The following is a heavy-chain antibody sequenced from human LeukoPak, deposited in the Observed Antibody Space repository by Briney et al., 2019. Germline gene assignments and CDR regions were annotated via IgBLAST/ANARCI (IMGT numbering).Heavy chain of an antibody. CDR1: GFTFSRYE. CDR2: ISPSGDIK. V-gene: IGHV3-23*01. J-gene: IGHJ4*02. CDR3: AKDDAWLQYND. Sequence: GGSLRLSCAASGFTFSRYEMNWVRQAPGKGLEWVSGISPSGDIKYYVDSVKGRFTVSRDNSKNTLYLQINSLRDEDTAVYYCAKDDAWLQYNDWGQGTLVTVSS. D-gene: IGHD5-24*01.